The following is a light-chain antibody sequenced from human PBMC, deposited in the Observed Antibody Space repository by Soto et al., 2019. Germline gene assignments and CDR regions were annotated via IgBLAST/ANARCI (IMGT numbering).Light chain of an antibody. J-gene: IGKJ4*01. CDR1: QDISGY. CDR3: QHLKTYPLT. V-gene: IGKV1-9*01. CDR2: AAY. Sequence: DIQLTQSPSFLSASVGDRVTITCRASQDISGYLAWYQQKPGKAPKLLIYAAYTLHSGVPSRFSGGGSGTEFTLTIRSLQPEDFATYYCQHLKTYPLTFGGGTKVEIK.